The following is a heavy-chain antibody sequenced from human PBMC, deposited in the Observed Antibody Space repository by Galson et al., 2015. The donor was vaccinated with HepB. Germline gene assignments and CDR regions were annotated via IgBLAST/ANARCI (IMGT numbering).Heavy chain of an antibody. Sequence: QSGAEVKKPGESLRISCKGSGYSFTSYWISWVRQMPGKGLEWMGRIDPSDSYTNYSPSFQGHVTISADKSISTAYLQWSSLKASDTAMYYCARRDPLYSSGEDYFDYWGQGTLVTVSS. J-gene: IGHJ4*02. CDR2: IDPSDSYT. CDR3: ARRDPLYSSGEDYFDY. D-gene: IGHD6-19*01. V-gene: IGHV5-10-1*01. CDR1: GYSFTSYW.